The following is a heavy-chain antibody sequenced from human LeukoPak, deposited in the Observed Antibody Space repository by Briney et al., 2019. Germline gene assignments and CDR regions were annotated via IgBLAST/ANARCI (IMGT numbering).Heavy chain of an antibody. D-gene: IGHD6-6*01. CDR3: ARQISTRPEYFQE. CDR2: IHYTGSA. Sequence: PGGSLRLSCAASGFTFSSYWMSWIRQTPGKRLEWIGSIHYTGSAFYNPSLQSRVTISVDTSKKQFSLRLSSVTAADMGVYYCARQISTRPEYFQEWGQGTLVSVSS. CDR1: GFTFSSYW. V-gene: IGHV4-39*01. J-gene: IGHJ1*01.